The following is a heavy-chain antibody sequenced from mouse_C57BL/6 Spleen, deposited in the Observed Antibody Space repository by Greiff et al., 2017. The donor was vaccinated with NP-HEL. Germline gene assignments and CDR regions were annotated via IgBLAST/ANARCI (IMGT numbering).Heavy chain of an antibody. D-gene: IGHD1-1*01. CDR1: GYTFTSYW. V-gene: IGHV1-50*01. J-gene: IGHJ3*01. Sequence: QVQLKQPGAELVKPGASVKLSCKASGYTFTSYWMQWVKQRPGQGLEWIGEIDPSDSYTNYNQKFKGKATLTVDTSSSTAYMQLSSLTSEDSAVYYCARSGSSKDFFAYWGQGTLVTVSA. CDR2: IDPSDSYT. CDR3: ARSGSSKDFFAY.